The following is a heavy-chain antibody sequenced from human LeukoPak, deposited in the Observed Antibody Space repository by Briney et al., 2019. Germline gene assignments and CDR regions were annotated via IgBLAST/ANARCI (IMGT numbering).Heavy chain of an antibody. CDR3: ARGFTSWPQGPYYFDY. CDR2: IQSNGNEK. Sequence: PGGSLRLSCAVSGFTFSDYVMNWVRQAPGKGLEWVASIQSNGNEKYSSDSLKGRFTISRDNSKNTLYLEMSTVRPEDTAVFYCARGFTSWPQGPYYFDYWGQGILTAVSS. V-gene: IGHV3-30*02. CDR1: GFTFSDYV. D-gene: IGHD2-2*01. J-gene: IGHJ4*02.